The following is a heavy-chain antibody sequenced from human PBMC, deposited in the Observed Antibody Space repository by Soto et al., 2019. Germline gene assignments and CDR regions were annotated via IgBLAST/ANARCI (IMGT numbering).Heavy chain of an antibody. CDR1: DHSFRNYW. CDR3: ARRTLREAFEV. Sequence: GESLTISCKVSDHSFRNYWVVWVLQKPGKGLEYMGIIYPADSDTRYSPSFQGEVTISADESINTAYLQWSSLKASDSAIYYCARRTLREAFEVWGQGTMVTVSS. J-gene: IGHJ3*01. V-gene: IGHV5-51*01. D-gene: IGHD2-8*01. CDR2: IYPADSDT.